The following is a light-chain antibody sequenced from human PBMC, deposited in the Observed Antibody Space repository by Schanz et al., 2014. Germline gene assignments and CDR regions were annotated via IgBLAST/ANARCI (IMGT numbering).Light chain of an antibody. V-gene: IGKV3-20*01. J-gene: IGKJ1*01. CDR1: QSVRSTY. CDR2: DVS. Sequence: EIVLTQSPGTLSLSPGERATFSCRASQSVRSTYFAWYQHIPGQAPRLLIHDVSKRASGIADRFSGSGSGAEFPLTISRLEPQDFGVYYCQQYGDSPWTFGQGTKVEMK. CDR3: QQYGDSPWT.